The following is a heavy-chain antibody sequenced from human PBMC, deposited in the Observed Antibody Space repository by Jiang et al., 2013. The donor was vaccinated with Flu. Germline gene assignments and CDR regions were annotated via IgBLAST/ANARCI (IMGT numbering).Heavy chain of an antibody. CDR3: ARVHNRYCGGDCYFDY. CDR2: ISYDGSNK. V-gene: IGHV3-30*04. CDR1: GFTFSSYA. J-gene: IGHJ4*02. Sequence: GGGVVQPGRSLRLSCAASGFTFSSYAMHWVRQAPGKGLEWVAVISYDGSNKYYADSVKGRFTISRDNSKNTLYLQMNSLRAEDTAVYYCARVHNRYCGGDCYFDYWGQGTLVTVSS. D-gene: IGHD2-21*01.